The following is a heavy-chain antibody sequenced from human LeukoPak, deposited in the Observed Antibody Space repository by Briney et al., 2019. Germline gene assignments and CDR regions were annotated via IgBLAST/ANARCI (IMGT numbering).Heavy chain of an antibody. J-gene: IGHJ4*02. CDR3: ARRGDDTSGYYPF. D-gene: IGHD3-22*01. Sequence: SETLSLTCTVSGGSINNYYWSWLRQPPGKGLEWIGYIFHSGSTDYNPSLKSRVTISADTSKNQFSLKLRSVTAADTAVYYCARRGDDTSGYYPFWGQGTLVTVSS. V-gene: IGHV4-59*08. CDR2: IFHSGST. CDR1: GGSINNYY.